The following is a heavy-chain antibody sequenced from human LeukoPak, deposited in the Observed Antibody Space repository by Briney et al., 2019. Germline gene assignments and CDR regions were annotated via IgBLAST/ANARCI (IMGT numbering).Heavy chain of an antibody. D-gene: IGHD3-3*01. CDR3: ARHYYDFWSGYENWFDP. J-gene: IGHJ5*02. V-gene: IGHV3-7*01. CDR1: GFTFSSYW. CDR2: IKQDGSEK. Sequence: PGGSLRLSCAASGFTFSSYWMSWVRQAPGKGLERVANIKQDGSEKYYVDSVKGRFTISRDNAKNSLYLQMNSLRAEDTAVYYCARHYYDFWSGYENWFDPWGQGTLVTVSS.